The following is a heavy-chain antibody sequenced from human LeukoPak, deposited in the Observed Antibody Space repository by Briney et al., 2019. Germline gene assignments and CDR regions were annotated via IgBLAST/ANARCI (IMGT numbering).Heavy chain of an antibody. CDR3: ARDIWGFGELLEDY. V-gene: IGHV3-7*01. J-gene: IGHJ4*02. Sequence: GGSLRLSCAASGFTFSSYWMSWVRQAPGKGLEWVANIKQDGSEKYYVDSVKGRFTISRDNAKNSLYLQMNSLRAEDTAVYYCARDIWGFGELLEDYWGQGTLVTVSS. CDR1: GFTFSSYW. D-gene: IGHD3-10*01. CDR2: IKQDGSEK.